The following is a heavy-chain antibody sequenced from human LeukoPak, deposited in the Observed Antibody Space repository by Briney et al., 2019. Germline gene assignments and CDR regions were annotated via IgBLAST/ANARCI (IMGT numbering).Heavy chain of an antibody. J-gene: IGHJ6*03. CDR2: INHSGST. V-gene: IGHV4-34*01. Sequence: SETLSLTCAVYGGSFSGYYWSRIRQPPGKGLEWIGEINHSGSTNYNPSLKSRVTISVDTSKNQFSLKLSSVTAADTAVYYCAGGGGSIWWTTIYYYYYMDVWGKGTTVTVSS. CDR3: AGGGGSIWWTTIYYYYYMDV. CDR1: GGSFSGYY. D-gene: IGHD6-13*01.